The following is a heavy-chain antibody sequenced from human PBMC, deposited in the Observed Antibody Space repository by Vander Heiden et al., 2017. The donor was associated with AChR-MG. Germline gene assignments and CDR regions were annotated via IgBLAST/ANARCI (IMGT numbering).Heavy chain of an antibody. V-gene: IGHV6-1*01. Sequence: QVQLQQSGPGLLKPSQTLSLTCAIPGDSVSSNSAAWNWIRQSPSRGLEWLGRTYYRSKWYYDFALSVKSRVTINPDTSRNQISLQLNSVTPEDSAVYYCAREYSSTFDSWGQGTLVTASS. CDR3: AREYSSTFDS. CDR2: TYYRSKWYY. CDR1: GDSVSSNSAA. J-gene: IGHJ5*01. D-gene: IGHD6-13*01.